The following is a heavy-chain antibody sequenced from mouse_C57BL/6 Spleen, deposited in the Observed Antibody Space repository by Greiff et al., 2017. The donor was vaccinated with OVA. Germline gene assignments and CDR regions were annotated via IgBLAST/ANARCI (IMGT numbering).Heavy chain of an antibody. CDR1: GFSFNTYA. J-gene: IGHJ4*01. CDR2: IRSKSNNYAT. Sequence: EVQLVESGGGLVQPKGSLKLSCAASGFSFNTYAMNWVRQAPGKGLEWVARIRSKSNNYATYYADSVKDRFTISRDDSESMLYLQMNNLKTEDTAMHYCVRQTYYEAMDYWGQGTSVTVSS. D-gene: IGHD2-10*01. V-gene: IGHV10-1*01. CDR3: VRQTYYEAMDY.